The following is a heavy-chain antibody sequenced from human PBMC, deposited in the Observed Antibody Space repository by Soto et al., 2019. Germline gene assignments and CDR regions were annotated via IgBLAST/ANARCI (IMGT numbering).Heavy chain of an antibody. V-gene: IGHV3-30*18. CDR3: AKDQIQLWYGNSIDY. Sequence: GALRLSCAASGFTFSSYGMHWVRQAPGKGLEWVAVISYDGSNKYYADSVKGRFTISRDNSKNTLYLQMNSLRAEDTAVYYCAKDQIQLWYGNSIDYWGQGTLVTVSS. J-gene: IGHJ4*02. CDR2: ISYDGSNK. CDR1: GFTFSSYG. D-gene: IGHD5-18*01.